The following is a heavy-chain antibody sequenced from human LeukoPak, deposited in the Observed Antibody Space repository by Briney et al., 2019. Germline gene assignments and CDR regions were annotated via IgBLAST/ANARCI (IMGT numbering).Heavy chain of an antibody. V-gene: IGHV4-59*08. J-gene: IGHJ3*02. Sequence: SETLSLTCTVSGVSMTTYYWSWIRQPPGKGLEWIVYSHNSGETKYNPSLKSRITISVDTSKNEFSLKLTSVTAADTAVYYCARQPGSTAAFDIWGQGTTVTVSA. CDR1: GVSMTTYY. CDR2: SHNSGET. CDR3: ARQPGSTAAFDI. D-gene: IGHD5-18*01.